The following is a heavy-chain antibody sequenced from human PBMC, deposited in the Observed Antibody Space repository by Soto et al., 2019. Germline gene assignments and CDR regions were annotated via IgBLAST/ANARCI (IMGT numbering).Heavy chain of an antibody. J-gene: IGHJ4*02. Sequence: QTGGSRRLSCAASGFTSTIYAMNWDRQAPGEGLEWIAGISGSVGSTNYAHTVKGRFAITRDYSTSTVYLQLSSLRAEDTALYYCAKEDGRGVSGCPFDSWGPGTLVTVSS. CDR3: AKEDGRGVSGCPFDS. D-gene: IGHD3-10*01. V-gene: IGHV3-23*01. CDR1: GFTSTIYA. CDR2: ISGSVGST.